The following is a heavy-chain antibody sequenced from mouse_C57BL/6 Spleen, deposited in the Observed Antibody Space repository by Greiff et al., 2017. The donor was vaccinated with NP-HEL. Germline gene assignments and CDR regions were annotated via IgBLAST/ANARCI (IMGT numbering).Heavy chain of an antibody. D-gene: IGHD2-3*01. Sequence: VQLQQPGAELVRPGSSVKLSCKASGYTFTSYWMDWVKQRPGQGLEWIGNIYPSDSETHYNQKFKDKATLTVDKSSSTAYMQLSSLTSEDSAVYYWSRGGWFDYWGQGTTLTVSS. J-gene: IGHJ2*01. CDR2: IYPSDSET. V-gene: IGHV1-61*01. CDR3: SRGGWFDY. CDR1: GYTFTSYW.